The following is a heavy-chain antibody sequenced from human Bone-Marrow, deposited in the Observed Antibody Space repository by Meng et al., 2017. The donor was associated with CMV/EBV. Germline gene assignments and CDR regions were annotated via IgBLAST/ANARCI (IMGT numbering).Heavy chain of an antibody. J-gene: IGHJ6*02. Sequence: GSLRLSCTVSGGSISSYYWSWIRQPPGQGLEWIGYIYYSGSTNYNPSLKSRVTISVDTSKNQFSLKLSSVTAADTAVYYCARAPPRYSSSWYSRGNYYYYGMDVWGQGTTVTVSS. CDR3: ARAPPRYSSSWYSRGNYYYYGMDV. CDR1: GGSISSYY. CDR2: IYYSGST. D-gene: IGHD6-13*01. V-gene: IGHV4-59*01.